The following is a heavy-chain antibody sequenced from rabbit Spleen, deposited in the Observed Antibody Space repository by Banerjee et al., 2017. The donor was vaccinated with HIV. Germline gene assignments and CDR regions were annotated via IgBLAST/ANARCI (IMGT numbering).Heavy chain of an antibody. D-gene: IGHD4-2*01. CDR1: GFSFSDRDV. J-gene: IGHJ4*01. V-gene: IGHV1S40*01. Sequence: QSLEESGGDLVKPEGSLTLTCKASGFSFSDRDVMCWVRQAPGKGLQWIACINTYTGKPVYATWAKGRFTISKTSSTTVTLQMTSLTAADTATYFCARDSGSNPYIDVYFKLWGQGTLVTVS. CDR3: ARDSGSNPYIDVYFKL. CDR2: INTYTGKP.